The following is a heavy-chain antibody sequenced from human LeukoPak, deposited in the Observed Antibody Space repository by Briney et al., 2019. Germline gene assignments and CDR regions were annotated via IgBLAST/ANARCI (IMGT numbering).Heavy chain of an antibody. CDR2: ISSSSGHI. D-gene: IGHD1-26*01. J-gene: IGHJ3*02. CDR3: ARPRGGAYAGAFDI. V-gene: IGHV3-21*01. CDR1: GITFSSYT. Sequence: PGGSLRLSCAASGITFSSYTMTWVRQAPGKGLECVSSISSSSGHIYYADSVKGRFTISRDNAKNSLYLQMNSLRAEDTAVYYCARPRGGAYAGAFDIWGQGTMVTVSS.